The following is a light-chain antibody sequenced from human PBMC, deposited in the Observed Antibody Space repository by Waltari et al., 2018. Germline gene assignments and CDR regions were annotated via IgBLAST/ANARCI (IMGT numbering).Light chain of an antibody. CDR1: ESVGTD. CDR2: FGS. V-gene: IGKV3D-15*01. J-gene: IGKJ2*01. CDR3: QQSRQWPRST. Sequence: EIVMTQSPVTMSVSPGEGVTLSCTASESVGTDVAWYRHKPGQPPRLLIYFGSTRATGVPARISGSGSGTDFSLTISSLESEDFAFYYCQQSRQWPRSTFGQGTKLE.